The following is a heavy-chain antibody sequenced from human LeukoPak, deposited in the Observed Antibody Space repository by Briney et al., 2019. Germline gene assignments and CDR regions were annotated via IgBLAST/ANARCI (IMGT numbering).Heavy chain of an antibody. CDR1: GFTFTSSA. CDR2: IVVGSGNT. D-gene: IGHD4-17*01. V-gene: IGHV1-58*01. CDR3: AAGDYGDYYYYGMDV. J-gene: IGHJ6*02. Sequence: EASVKVSCKASGFTFTSSAVQWVRQARGQRLERIGWIVVGSGNTNYAQKFQERVTITRDMSTSTAYMELSSLRSEDTAVYYCAAGDYGDYYYYGMDVWGQGTTVTVSS.